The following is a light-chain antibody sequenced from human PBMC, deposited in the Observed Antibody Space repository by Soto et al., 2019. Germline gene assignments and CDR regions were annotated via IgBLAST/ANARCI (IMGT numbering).Light chain of an antibody. V-gene: IGLV2-14*01. CDR2: EVR. CDR1: MRDVGAYNL. CDR3: SSYTSKSSLI. J-gene: IGLJ2*01. Sequence: QSALTQPASVSGAPGQSITISCAGTMRDVGAYNLVSWYQQHPGRAPQLIISEVRNRPSGISFRFSGSKSGNTASLTISGLQAEDEADYYCSSYTSKSSLIFGGGTQLTVL.